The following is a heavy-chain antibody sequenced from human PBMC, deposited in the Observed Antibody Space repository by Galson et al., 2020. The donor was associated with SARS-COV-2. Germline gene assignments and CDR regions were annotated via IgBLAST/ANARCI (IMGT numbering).Heavy chain of an antibody. CDR3: AGSSISRAFYY. V-gene: IGHV3-53*01. D-gene: IGHD2-2*01. J-gene: IGHJ4*02. CDR2: IYSGGST. CDR1: EFTVSSNY. Sequence: GGSLRLSCAASEFTVSSNYMSWVRQAPGRGLEWVSAIYSGGSTYYADSVKGRFTMSRDDSKNTMYLQMNSLRAEDTALYYCAGSSISRAFYYWGQGTLVTVSS.